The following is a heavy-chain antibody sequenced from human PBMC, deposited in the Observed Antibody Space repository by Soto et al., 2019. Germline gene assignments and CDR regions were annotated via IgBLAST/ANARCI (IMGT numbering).Heavy chain of an antibody. Sequence: QVQLVESGGGVVQPGRSLRLSCAVSGFTFRSYGMHWVRQAPGKGLEWVAVIWHDGKKKYYADSVKGRFTISRDNSKYTLSLQMDSLRAEDTAVYYCARDPGTDYPIDYWGQGTLVTVSS. J-gene: IGHJ4*02. CDR2: IWHDGKKK. D-gene: IGHD4-17*01. CDR3: ARDPGTDYPIDY. CDR1: GFTFRSYG. V-gene: IGHV3-33*01.